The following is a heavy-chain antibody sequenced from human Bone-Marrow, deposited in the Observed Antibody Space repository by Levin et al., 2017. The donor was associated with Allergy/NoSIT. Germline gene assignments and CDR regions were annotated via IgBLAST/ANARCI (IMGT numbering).Heavy chain of an antibody. CDR3: SRRPHYYDSSGYYGSHAFDI. CDR1: GYVFATHY. V-gene: IGHV1-46*01. J-gene: IGHJ3*02. CDR2: IDPSGGAT. Sequence: ASVKVSCKTSGYVFATHYMHWVRQAPRQGLEWMGLIDPSGGATTYAQNFQGRVTVTRDASTATVYLELTNLTSEDTGIYYCSRRPHYYDSSGYYGSHAFDIWGQGTMVTVSS. D-gene: IGHD3-22*01.